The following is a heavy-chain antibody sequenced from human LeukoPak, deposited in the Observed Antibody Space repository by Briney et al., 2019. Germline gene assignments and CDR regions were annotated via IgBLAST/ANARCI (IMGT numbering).Heavy chain of an antibody. CDR2: MDSSGST. CDR3: TSGYYEPFDL. D-gene: IGHD3-22*01. J-gene: IGHJ5*02. V-gene: IGHV4-59*01. CDR1: GGSISSSH. Sequence: PSETLSLTCTVSGGSISSSHWNWIRQPPGNRLEWIGYMDSSGSTKYNPSLRSRVTISIDTSKNNFSLKLRSVTTADTAVYYCTSGYYEPFDLWGQGTLVTVSS.